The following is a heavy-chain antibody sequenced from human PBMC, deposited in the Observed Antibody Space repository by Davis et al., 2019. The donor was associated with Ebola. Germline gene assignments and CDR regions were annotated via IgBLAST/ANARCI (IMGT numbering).Heavy chain of an antibody. J-gene: IGHJ5*02. Sequence: GESLKISCAASGFSFSSYWMSWVRQAPGKGLEWVASIKQDGSEKYYVDSVKGRFTISRDNAKNSLYLQMNSLGAEDTAVYYCARLTGSYPGWFDPWGQGTLVTVSS. CDR2: IKQDGSEK. CDR1: GFSFSSYW. D-gene: IGHD1-26*01. V-gene: IGHV3-7*01. CDR3: ARLTGSYPGWFDP.